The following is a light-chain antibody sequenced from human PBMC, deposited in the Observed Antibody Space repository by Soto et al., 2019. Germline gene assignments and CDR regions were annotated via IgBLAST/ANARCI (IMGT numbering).Light chain of an antibody. CDR3: HQYYSTPRRFT. V-gene: IGKV4-1*01. J-gene: IGKJ3*01. Sequence: DIVMTQSPDSLAVSLGERATINCKSSQSVLYSSNNKNYLAWYQQKPGQPPKLLIYWASTRESGVPDRFSGSGSGTDFTLTISSLQAEDVAVYYCHQYYSTPRRFTFGPGTKVDIK. CDR1: QSVLYSSNNKNY. CDR2: WAS.